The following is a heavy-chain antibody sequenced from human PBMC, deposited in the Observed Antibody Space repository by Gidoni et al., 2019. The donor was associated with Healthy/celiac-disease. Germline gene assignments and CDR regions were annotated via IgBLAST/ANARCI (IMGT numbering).Heavy chain of an antibody. CDR1: GFTFSSYD. CDR3: AREGWGSGAFDI. CDR2: IGTAGDT. V-gene: IGHV3-13*04. J-gene: IGHJ3*02. D-gene: IGHD3-16*01. Sequence: EVQLVESGGGLVQPGGSLRLSCAASGFTFSSYDMNWVRQATGKGLEWVSAIGTAGDTYYPGSVKGRFTISRENAKNSLYLQMNSLRAGDTAVYYCAREGWGSGAFDIWGQGTMVTVSS.